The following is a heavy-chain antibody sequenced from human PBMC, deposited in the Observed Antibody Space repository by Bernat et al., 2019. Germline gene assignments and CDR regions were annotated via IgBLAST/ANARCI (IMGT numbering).Heavy chain of an antibody. J-gene: IGHJ4*02. Sequence: VQLVESGGGLVQPGGSLRLSCAASGFTFSSYWMHWVRQAPGKGLVWVSRIYTDGSNTDYADSVKGRFTISRDNAKNTLYLQMNNLRVEDTAVYYCARVRYCRSGSCSSDFDYWGQGTLVTVSS. CDR3: ARVRYCRSGSCSSDFDY. D-gene: IGHD2-15*01. V-gene: IGHV3-74*01. CDR2: IYTDGSNT. CDR1: GFTFSSYW.